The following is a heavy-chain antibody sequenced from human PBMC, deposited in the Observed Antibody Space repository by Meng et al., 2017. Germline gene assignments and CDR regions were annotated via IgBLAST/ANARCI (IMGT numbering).Heavy chain of an antibody. CDR1: GGTFSSYT. Sequence: SVKVSCKASGGTFSSYTISWVRQAPGQGLEWMGGIIPIFGTANYAQKFQGRVTITADKSTSTAYMRLSSLISEDTAVYYCARPRDSYWFDPWGQGALVTVSS. J-gene: IGHJ5*02. D-gene: IGHD2-21*02. CDR3: ARPRDSYWFDP. CDR2: IIPIFGTA. V-gene: IGHV1-69*06.